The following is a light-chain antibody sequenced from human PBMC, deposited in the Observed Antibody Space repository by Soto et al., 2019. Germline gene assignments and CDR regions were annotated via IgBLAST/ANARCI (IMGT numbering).Light chain of an antibody. CDR3: SSYKSSSTPVV. J-gene: IGLJ2*01. CDR1: SSDFGGYNS. CDR2: DVS. Sequence: QSVLTQPASVSGSPGQSITISCTGTSSDFGGYNSVSWYQQHPGKAPKLMIYDVSNRPSGVSNRFSGSKSGNTASLTISGLQAADEADYYCSSYKSSSTPVVFGGGTTLTVL. V-gene: IGLV2-14*01.